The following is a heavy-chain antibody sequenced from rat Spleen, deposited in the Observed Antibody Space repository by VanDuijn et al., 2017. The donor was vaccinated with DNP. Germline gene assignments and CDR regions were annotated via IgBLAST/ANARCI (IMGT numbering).Heavy chain of an antibody. CDR1: GYTFTSYD. Sequence: QVQLQQSGAELAKPGSSVKISCKASGYTFTSYDISWIKQTTGQGLEYIGYINTGSENTYYNEKFKGKATLTVDKSSSTAFMQVSSLTPEDTAVYYCARTGYVYYPFAYWGQGTLVTVSS. J-gene: IGHJ3*01. CDR2: INTGSENT. D-gene: IGHD1-6*01. CDR3: ARTGYVYYPFAY. V-gene: IGHV1-57*01.